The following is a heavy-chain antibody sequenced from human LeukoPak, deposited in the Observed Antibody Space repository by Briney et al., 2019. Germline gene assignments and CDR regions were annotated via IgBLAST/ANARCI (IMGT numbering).Heavy chain of an antibody. CDR1: GYTFTSYD. J-gene: IGHJ6*03. Sequence: ASVKVSCKASGYTFTSYDINWVRQATGQGLEWMGWMNPNSGNTGYAQKFQGRVTITRNTSISTAYMELSSLRSEDTAIYYCAKNGDRGAYCTGGTCYPYFYYYMDVWGKGTTVTI. D-gene: IGHD2-15*01. CDR3: AKNGDRGAYCTGGTCYPYFYYYMDV. V-gene: IGHV1-8*03. CDR2: MNPNSGNT.